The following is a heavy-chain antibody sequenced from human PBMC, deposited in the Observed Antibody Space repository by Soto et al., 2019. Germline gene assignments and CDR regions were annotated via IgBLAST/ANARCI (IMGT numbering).Heavy chain of an antibody. J-gene: IGHJ4*02. CDR3: ARIWEMATVAACDY. D-gene: IGHD6-13*01. Sequence: GESLKISCKGSGYIFTNYWIGWVRQLPGKGLEWMGIIYPGDSDTRYNPSFQGQVTISVDKSISTAYLQWSSLKASDTAMYYCARIWEMATVAACDYWGQGTLVTVSS. CDR1: GYIFTNYW. CDR2: IYPGDSDT. V-gene: IGHV5-51*01.